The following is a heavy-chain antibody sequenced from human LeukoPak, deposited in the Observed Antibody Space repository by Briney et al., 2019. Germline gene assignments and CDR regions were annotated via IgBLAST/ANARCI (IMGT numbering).Heavy chain of an antibody. V-gene: IGHV3-21*01. CDR1: GFTFSSCG. Sequence: GGSLRLSCAASGFTFSSCGFNWVRQAPGEGLEWVSSIGPTGTDRYYADSVRGRFTISRDNAKNSMYPQMDSLRDEDTAVYYCATETIGRHYDYWGQGTLLTVSS. CDR2: IGPTGTDR. J-gene: IGHJ4*02. D-gene: IGHD1-14*01. CDR3: ATETIGRHYDY.